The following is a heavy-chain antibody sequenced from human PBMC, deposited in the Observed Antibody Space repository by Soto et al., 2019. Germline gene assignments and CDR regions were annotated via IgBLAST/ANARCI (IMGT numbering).Heavy chain of an antibody. CDR2: ISSSGSTI. D-gene: IGHD6-6*01. J-gene: IGHJ4*02. CDR1: GFTFSSYE. V-gene: IGHV3-48*03. Sequence: GGSLRLSCAASGFTFSSYEMNWVRQAPGKGLEWVSYISSSGSTIYYADSVKGRFTISRDNAKNSLYLQMNSLRAEDTAVYYCANVAARPWGVDYWGQGTLVTVSS. CDR3: ANVAARPWGVDY.